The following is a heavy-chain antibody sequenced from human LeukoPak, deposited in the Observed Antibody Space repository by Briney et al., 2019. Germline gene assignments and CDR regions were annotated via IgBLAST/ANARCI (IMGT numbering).Heavy chain of an antibody. CDR1: GFTFSSYE. J-gene: IGHJ4*02. V-gene: IGHV3-48*03. CDR3: AKVPGRWFVDY. CDR2: ISSSGSTI. Sequence: GGSLRLSCAASGFTFSSYEMNWVRQAPGKGLEWVSYISSSGSTIYHADSVKGRFTISRDNSKNTLYLQMNSLRAEDTALYYCAKVPGRWFVDYWGQGTLVTVSS. D-gene: IGHD3-10*01.